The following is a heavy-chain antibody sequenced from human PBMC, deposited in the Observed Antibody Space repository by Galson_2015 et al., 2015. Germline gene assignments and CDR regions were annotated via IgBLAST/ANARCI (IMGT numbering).Heavy chain of an antibody. CDR3: ARGVRSARSWFDP. J-gene: IGHJ5*02. Sequence: SLRLSCAASGFTFSSYSMNWVRQAPGKGLEGVSYISSRSSTIYYADSVKGRFTISRDNAKNSLYLQMNSLRDEDTAVYYCARGVRSARSWFDPWGQGTLVTVSS. V-gene: IGHV3-48*02. D-gene: IGHD6-6*01. CDR1: GFTFSSYS. CDR2: ISSRSSTI.